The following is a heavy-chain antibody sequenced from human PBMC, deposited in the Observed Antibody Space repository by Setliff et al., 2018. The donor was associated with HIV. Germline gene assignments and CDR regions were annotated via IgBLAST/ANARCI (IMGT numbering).Heavy chain of an antibody. CDR1: GYSFTSHD. D-gene: IGHD3-10*01. Sequence: GASVKVSCKSSGYSFTSHDINWVRQATGQGLEWMGWLNPKSGTTGYAQKFECRVSMTRNISTGTAYMELSSLRSDDTAVYYCARADGEAQLLWGGYHYDHYLDVW. CDR3: ARADGEAQLLWGGYHYDHYLDV. CDR2: LNPKSGTT. V-gene: IGHV1-8*01. J-gene: IGHJ6*03.